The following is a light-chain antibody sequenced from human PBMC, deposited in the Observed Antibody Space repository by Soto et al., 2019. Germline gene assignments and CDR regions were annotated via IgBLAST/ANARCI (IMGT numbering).Light chain of an antibody. V-gene: IGKV3-20*01. CDR1: QSVSSSY. J-gene: IGKJ1*01. CDR3: QQYGSSPPWT. CDR2: GAS. Sequence: EIVLTQSPGTLSLSPGERATLSCRASQSVSSSYLAWYQQKPGQAPRLLIYGASSRATGIPDRFSGRGSGTDFTLTISRLEPEDFAVYYCQQYGSSPPWTFGQRTKVEIK.